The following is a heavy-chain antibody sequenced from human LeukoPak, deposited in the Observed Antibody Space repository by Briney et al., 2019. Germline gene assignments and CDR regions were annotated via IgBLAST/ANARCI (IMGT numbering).Heavy chain of an antibody. Sequence: ASVKVSCKASGYTFTGYYMHWVRPAPGQGLEWMGWINPNSGGTNYAQKFQGRVTMTRDTSISTAYMELSRLRSDDTAVYYGARDRALTTSNWFDPWGQGTLVTVSS. V-gene: IGHV1-2*02. CDR3: ARDRALTTSNWFDP. J-gene: IGHJ5*02. CDR2: INPNSGGT. CDR1: GYTFTGYY. D-gene: IGHD2/OR15-2a*01.